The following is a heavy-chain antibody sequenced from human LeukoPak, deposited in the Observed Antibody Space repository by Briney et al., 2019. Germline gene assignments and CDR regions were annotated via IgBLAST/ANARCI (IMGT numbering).Heavy chain of an antibody. V-gene: IGHV3-20*04. D-gene: IGHD3-3*01. CDR3: ARDSDFWSGSAPADY. CDR2: INWNGGST. CDR1: GFTFDDYG. J-gene: IGHJ4*02. Sequence: GGSLRLSCAASGFTFDDYGMSWVRQAPGKGLEWVSGINWNGGSTGYADSVKGRFTISRDNAKNSLYLQMNSLRAEDTALYYCARDSDFWSGSAPADYWGQGTLVTVSS.